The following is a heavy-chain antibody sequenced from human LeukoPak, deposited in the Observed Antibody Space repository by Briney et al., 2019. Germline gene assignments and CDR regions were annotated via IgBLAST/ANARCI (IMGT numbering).Heavy chain of an antibody. V-gene: IGHV1-69*01. D-gene: IGHD3-22*01. Sequence: GSSVKVSCKASGGTFSSYAISWVRQTPGQGLEWMGGIIPIFGTANYAQKFQGRVTITADESTSTACMELSSLRSEDTAVYYCARDWHDSGYFDYWGQGTLVTVSS. J-gene: IGHJ4*02. CDR1: GGTFSSYA. CDR2: IIPIFGTA. CDR3: ARDWHDSGYFDY.